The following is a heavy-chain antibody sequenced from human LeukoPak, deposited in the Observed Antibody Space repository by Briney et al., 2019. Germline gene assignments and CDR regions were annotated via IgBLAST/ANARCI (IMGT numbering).Heavy chain of an antibody. CDR2: ISYDGSNK. CDR3: ARDAGTV. CDR1: GFTFSSYA. D-gene: IGHD4-17*01. J-gene: IGHJ4*02. V-gene: IGHV3-30-3*01. Sequence: GGSLRLSCAASGFTFSSYAMHWVRQAPGKGLEWVAVISYDGSNKYYADSVKGRFTISRDNSKNTLYLQMNSLRAEDTAVYYCARDAGTVWGQGTLVTVSS.